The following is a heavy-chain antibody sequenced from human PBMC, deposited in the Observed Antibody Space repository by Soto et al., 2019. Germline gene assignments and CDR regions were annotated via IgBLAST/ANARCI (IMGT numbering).Heavy chain of an antibody. CDR1: GGTFSSYA. Sequence: AVKVSCKASGGTFSSYAISWVRQAPGQGLEWMGGIIPIFGTANYAQKFQGRVTITADESTSTAYMELSSLRSEDTAVFYCARDLAITMGRGVIIPRYFFDDGG. V-gene: IGHV1-69*13. D-gene: IGHD3-10*01. CDR2: IIPIFGTA. J-gene: IGHJ4*01. CDR3: ARDLAITMGRGVIIPRYFFDD.